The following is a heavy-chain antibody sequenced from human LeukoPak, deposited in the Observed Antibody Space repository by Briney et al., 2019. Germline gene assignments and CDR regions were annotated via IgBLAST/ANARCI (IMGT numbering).Heavy chain of an antibody. V-gene: IGHV1-8*01. D-gene: IGHD3-9*01. Sequence: GASVKVSCTASGYTFPSYDINWVRQATGQGLEWMGWINPRNGDTGYAQKFQGRVTMTRDTANGTAYMELRSLSSDDTAVYYCTRAPIWDGMDVWGQGTTIIVSS. CDR2: INPRNGDT. CDR3: TRAPIWDGMDV. CDR1: GYTFPSYD. J-gene: IGHJ6*02.